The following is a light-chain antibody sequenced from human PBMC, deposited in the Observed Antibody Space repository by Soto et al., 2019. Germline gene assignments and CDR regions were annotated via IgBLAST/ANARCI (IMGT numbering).Light chain of an antibody. Sequence: QSVLTQPPSASGTPGQRVTISCSGSSSNIGSNTVYWYQQLPGTAPKLLIYSNNQRPSGVPDRFSASKSGTSASLAISGLLSEDEADYYCAAWDDSPNGVVFGGGTKLTVL. CDR2: SNN. J-gene: IGLJ2*01. CDR3: AAWDDSPNGVV. V-gene: IGLV1-44*01. CDR1: SSNIGSNT.